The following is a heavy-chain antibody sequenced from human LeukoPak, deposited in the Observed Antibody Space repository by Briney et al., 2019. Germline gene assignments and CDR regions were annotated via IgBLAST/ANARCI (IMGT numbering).Heavy chain of an antibody. Sequence: SETLSPTCTVSGGSISSYYWSWIRQPPGKGLEWIGFIYSSGSTNYNPSLKSRVTISVDTSKNQFSLKLSSVTAADTAVYYCARGPHFDYWGQGTLVTVSP. J-gene: IGHJ4*02. CDR2: IYSSGST. V-gene: IGHV4-59*01. CDR1: GGSISSYY. CDR3: ARGPHFDY.